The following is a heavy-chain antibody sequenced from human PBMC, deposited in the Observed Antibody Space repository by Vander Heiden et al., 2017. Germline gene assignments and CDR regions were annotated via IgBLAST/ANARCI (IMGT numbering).Heavy chain of an antibody. Sequence: EVHLVESGGGLVQTGGSLRLSCAASRFAFSNYWRSWVRQAPGKGLEWVANTNQAGNEKYYLDSVKGRFTISRDNAKNSLYLQMSNLRVEDTAFYYCAREEDYWGQGTLVSVSS. CDR1: RFAFSNYW. J-gene: IGHJ4*02. CDR2: TNQAGNEK. CDR3: AREEDY. V-gene: IGHV3-7*01.